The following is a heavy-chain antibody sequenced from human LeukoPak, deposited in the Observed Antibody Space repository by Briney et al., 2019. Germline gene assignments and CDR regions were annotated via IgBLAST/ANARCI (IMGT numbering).Heavy chain of an antibody. J-gene: IGHJ5*02. CDR2: INNDGSGT. Sequence: GGSLRLSCASSGFTFSSYWMHWVRQAPGKGPVWVSRINNDGSGTTYADSVKGRFTISRDDAKNTLYLQMNSLRAEDTAVYYCVRGGESTWSWGQGTLVTVSS. D-gene: IGHD2-15*01. CDR1: GFTFSSYW. V-gene: IGHV3-74*01. CDR3: VRGGESTWS.